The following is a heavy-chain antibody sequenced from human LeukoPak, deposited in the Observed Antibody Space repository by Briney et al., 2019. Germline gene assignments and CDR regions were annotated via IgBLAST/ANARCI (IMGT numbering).Heavy chain of an antibody. J-gene: IGHJ4*02. V-gene: IGHV3-33*01. CDR1: GFTFSSYG. D-gene: IGHD1-1*01. Sequence: PGGSLRLSCAASGFTFSSYGMHWVRQAPGKGLEWVAVIWYDGSNKYYADSVKGRFTISRDNSKNTPYMQMKSLRAEDTAVYYCARDTTRRNYYFDYWGQGTLVTVSS. CDR3: ARDTTRRNYYFDY. CDR2: IWYDGSNK.